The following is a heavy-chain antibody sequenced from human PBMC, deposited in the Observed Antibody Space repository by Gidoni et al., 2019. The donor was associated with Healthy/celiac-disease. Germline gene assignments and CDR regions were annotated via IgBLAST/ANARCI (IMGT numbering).Heavy chain of an antibody. V-gene: IGHV3-66*01. J-gene: IGHJ4*02. CDR2: IYSGGST. D-gene: IGHD1-26*01. CDR1: GFTVSSNY. CDR3: ARDSGSYFGYFDY. Sequence: EVLLVESGGGLVQPGGSLRLSCAASGFTVSSNYMSWVRQAPGKGLEWVSVIYSGGSTYYADSVKGRFTISRDNSKNTLYLQMNSLRAEDTAVYYCARDSGSYFGYFDYWGQGTLVTVSS.